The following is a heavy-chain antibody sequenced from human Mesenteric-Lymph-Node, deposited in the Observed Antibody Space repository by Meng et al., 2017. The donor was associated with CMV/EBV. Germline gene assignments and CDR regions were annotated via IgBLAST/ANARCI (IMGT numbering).Heavy chain of an antibody. D-gene: IGHD4-23*01. J-gene: IGHJ6*02. CDR2: ISTYNGNT. CDR3: ARSLGYGGNSEPFHYYGLDV. V-gene: IGHV1-18*01. CDR1: GYTFKKCG. Sequence: ASVKVSCKTSGYTFKKCGISWVRQAPGQGLEWMGWISTYNGNTHYAPKLQGRVTMITDTSTTTAYLVLRSLRSDDTAVYYCARSLGYGGNSEPFHYYGLDVWGQGTTVTVSS.